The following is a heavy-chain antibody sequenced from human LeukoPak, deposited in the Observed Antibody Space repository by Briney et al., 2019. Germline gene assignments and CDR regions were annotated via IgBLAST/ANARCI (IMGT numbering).Heavy chain of an antibody. CDR1: GFTFDDYG. D-gene: IGHD4-17*01. CDR3: ARGGSWGDYVAFDI. CDR2: IKQDGSEK. Sequence: GGSLRLSCAASGFTFDDYGMSWVRQAPGKGLEWVANIKQDGSEKNYVDSVKGRFTISRDNAKNSLYLQMNSLRAEDTAVYYCARGGSWGDYVAFDIWGQGTIVTVSS. J-gene: IGHJ3*02. V-gene: IGHV3-7*01.